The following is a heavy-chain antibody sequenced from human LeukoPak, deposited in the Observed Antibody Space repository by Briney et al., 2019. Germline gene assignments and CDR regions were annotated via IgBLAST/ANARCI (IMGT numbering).Heavy chain of an antibody. D-gene: IGHD3-16*01. V-gene: IGHV3-74*01. CDR1: GYTFTNYW. CDR2: INTDGTNT. CDR3: ARDRGINWFDP. J-gene: IGHJ5*02. Sequence: GGSLRLSCAASGYTFTNYWMHWVRQAPGEGLVWVSRINTDGTNTIYADSVRGRFIVSRDNAKNTLYLQMDSLRAEDTAVYYCARDRGINWFDPWGQGTLVAVSS.